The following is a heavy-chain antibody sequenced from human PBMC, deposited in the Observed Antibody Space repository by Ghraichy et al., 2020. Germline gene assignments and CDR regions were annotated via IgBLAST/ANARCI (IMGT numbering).Heavy chain of an antibody. V-gene: IGHV4-59*11. J-gene: IGHJ4*02. D-gene: IGHD1-1*01. CDR1: SGSINDHY. CDR3: ARDLLGTGSNDF. CDR2: VFFSGST. Sequence: ESLNISCTVSSGSINDHYWSWIRQPPGKGLQWIGYVFFSGSTDNYNPSLKSRVTISIDRSKNQFSLKMHSVTAADTAVYFCARDLLGTGSNDFWGPGTLVTVSS.